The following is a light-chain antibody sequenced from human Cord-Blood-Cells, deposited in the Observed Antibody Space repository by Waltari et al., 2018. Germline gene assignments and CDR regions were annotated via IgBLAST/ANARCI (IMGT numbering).Light chain of an antibody. CDR1: QSLLHSNGYNY. J-gene: IGKJ1*01. Sequence: IVMTQSPLSLPVTPGEPASISCRSSQSLLHSNGYNYLDMYLQKPGQSPQLLIYLGSNRASGVPDRFSGSGSGTDFTLKISRVEAEDVGVYYCMQALQTPWTFGQGTKVEIK. V-gene: IGKV2-28*01. CDR2: LGS. CDR3: MQALQTPWT.